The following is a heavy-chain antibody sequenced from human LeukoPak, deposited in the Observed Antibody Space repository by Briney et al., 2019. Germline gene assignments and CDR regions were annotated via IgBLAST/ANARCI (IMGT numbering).Heavy chain of an antibody. D-gene: IGHD3-10*01. Sequence: PGGSLRLSCAASGFTVSSNYMNWDRQAPGKGLEWISIIYSGGSTYYADSVKGRFTISRDNSKNTLYLQMNSLRAEDTPVYYCGGSGSWYFDYWGRGTLVTVSS. CDR2: IYSGGST. CDR1: GFTVSSNY. V-gene: IGHV3-53*01. J-gene: IGHJ4*02. CDR3: GGSGSWYFDY.